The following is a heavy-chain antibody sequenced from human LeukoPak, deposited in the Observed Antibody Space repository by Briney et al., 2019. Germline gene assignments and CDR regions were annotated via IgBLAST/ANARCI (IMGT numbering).Heavy chain of an antibody. CDR3: ARVAAAGIYYYYGMDV. Sequence: SETLSLTCTVSGGSISSYYWSWIRQPAGKGLEWIGEINDSGSTNYNPSLKSRVTISVDTSKNQLSLKLSSVTAADTAVYYCARVAAAGIYYYYGMDVWGQGTTVTVSS. CDR1: GGSISSYY. CDR2: INDSGST. V-gene: IGHV4-34*01. J-gene: IGHJ6*02. D-gene: IGHD6-13*01.